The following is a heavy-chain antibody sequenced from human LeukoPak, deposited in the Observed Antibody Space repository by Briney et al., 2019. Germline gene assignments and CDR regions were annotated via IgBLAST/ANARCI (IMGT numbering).Heavy chain of an antibody. V-gene: IGHV4-59*01. J-gene: IGHJ2*01. CDR2: IYYSGST. Sequence: PSETLSLTCTVSGGSISSYYWSWIRQPPGKRLEWMGYIYYSGSTNYNPSLKSRVTISVDTSKNQFSLKLSSVTAADTAVYYCARARGITMVRGVIRGDWYFDLWRRGTLVTVSS. CDR3: ARARGITMVRGVIRGDWYFDL. D-gene: IGHD3-10*01. CDR1: GGSISSYY.